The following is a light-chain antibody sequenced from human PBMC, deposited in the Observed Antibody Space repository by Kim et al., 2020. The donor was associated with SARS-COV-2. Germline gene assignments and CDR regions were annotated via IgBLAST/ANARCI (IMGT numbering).Light chain of an antibody. V-gene: IGLV2-14*01. CDR3: SSYTSSSTRVL. Sequence: QSALTQPASVSGSPGQSITISCTGTSSDVGGHNYVSWYQLNPGKAPKLMIYDVNKRPSGVSNRFSGSKSGNTAFLTISGLQAEDEADYYCSSYTSSSTRVLFGGGTQLTVL. CDR1: SSDVGGHNY. J-gene: IGLJ2*01. CDR2: DVN.